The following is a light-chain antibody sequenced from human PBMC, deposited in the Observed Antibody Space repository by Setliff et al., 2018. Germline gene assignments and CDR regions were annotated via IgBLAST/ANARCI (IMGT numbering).Light chain of an antibody. CDR1: GGLVGGYNY. J-gene: IGLJ1*01. V-gene: IGLV2-8*01. Sequence: QSALTQPPSASGSPGQSVTISCTGTGGLVGGYNYVSWYQQHPGKAPKLIIYEVTKRPSGVPDRFSGSNSGNTASLTVSGLQAEDEADYYCQSSDDNEYVFGTGTKATVL. CDR3: QSSDDNEYV. CDR2: EVT.